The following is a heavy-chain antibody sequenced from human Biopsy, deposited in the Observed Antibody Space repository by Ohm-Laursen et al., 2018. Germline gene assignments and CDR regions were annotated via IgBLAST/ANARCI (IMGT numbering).Heavy chain of an antibody. J-gene: IGHJ3*02. CDR3: ARWTPEYDSSRYYLDAFDI. CDR1: GGPLSSYY. CDR2: IYSSGST. D-gene: IGHD3-22*01. Sequence: GTLSLTCAVSGGPLSSYYWSWIRQPAGKGLEWIGRIYSSGSTNYNPSLKSRVTLSMDTSKRQFSLKLSFVTAADTAVYYCARWTPEYDSSRYYLDAFDIWGQGTKVTVSS. V-gene: IGHV4-4*07.